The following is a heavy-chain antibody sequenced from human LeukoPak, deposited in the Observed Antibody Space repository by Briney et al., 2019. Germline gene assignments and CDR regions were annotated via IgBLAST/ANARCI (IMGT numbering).Heavy chain of an antibody. CDR1: GGSLSGYY. CDR2: INQSGST. J-gene: IGHJ3*02. D-gene: IGHD6-25*01. Sequence: SETLSLTCAVYGGSLSGYYWSWIRQPPGKGLEWIGEINQSGSTNYNPSLKSRVTISVDTSKNQFSLKLSSVTAADTAVYYCATIQRDHAFDIWGQGTLVTVSS. V-gene: IGHV4-34*01. CDR3: ATIQRDHAFDI.